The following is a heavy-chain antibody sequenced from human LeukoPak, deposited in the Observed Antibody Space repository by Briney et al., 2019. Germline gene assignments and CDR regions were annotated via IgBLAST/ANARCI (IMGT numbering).Heavy chain of an antibody. CDR2: IYASGKT. CDR3: ARSFSEKFYFES. D-gene: IGHD1-26*01. Sequence: PSQTLSLTCTVSGDSICRGRYYWSWVRQPAGKELEWIGRIYASGKTDYNPYTPSLKSRVAMSLDTSKNQVSLYLTSVTAADTAMYFCARSFSEKFYFESWGQGTLVTVSS. V-gene: IGHV4-61*02. CDR1: GDSICRGRYY. J-gene: IGHJ4*02.